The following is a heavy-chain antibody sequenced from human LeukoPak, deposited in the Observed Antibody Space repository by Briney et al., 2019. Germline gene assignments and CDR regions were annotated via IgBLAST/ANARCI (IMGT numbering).Heavy chain of an antibody. D-gene: IGHD6-13*01. CDR3: AKGRRQLVPWWFDP. V-gene: IGHV3-7*01. Sequence: PGGSLRLSCAASGFTFTTYWMSWVRQAPGKGLEWVANIKQDGSEKYYVDSVKGRFTISRDNAKTSLYLQMNSLRAEDTAVYYCAKGRRQLVPWWFDPWGQGTLVTVSS. CDR1: GFTFTTYW. CDR2: IKQDGSEK. J-gene: IGHJ5*02.